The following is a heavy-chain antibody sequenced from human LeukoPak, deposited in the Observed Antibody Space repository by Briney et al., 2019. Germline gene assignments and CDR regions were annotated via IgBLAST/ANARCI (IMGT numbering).Heavy chain of an antibody. CDR3: ARAEYYYDSSGYYYYYYGMDV. Sequence: ASVKVSCKASGYTFTGYYMHWVRQAPGQGLEWMGRINPNSGGTNYAQKFQSRVTMTRDTSISTAYMELSRLRSDDTAVYYCARAEYYYDSSGYYYYYYGMDVWGQGTTVTVSS. J-gene: IGHJ6*02. CDR1: GYTFTGYY. CDR2: INPNSGGT. D-gene: IGHD3-22*01. V-gene: IGHV1-2*06.